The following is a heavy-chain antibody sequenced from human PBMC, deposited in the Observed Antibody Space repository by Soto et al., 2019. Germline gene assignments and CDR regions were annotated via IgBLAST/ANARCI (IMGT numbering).Heavy chain of an antibody. V-gene: IGHV4-31*03. D-gene: IGHD2-15*01. J-gene: IGHJ4*02. Sequence: SETLSLTCTVSGGSIGSGGYYWSWIRQHPGKGLEWIGYIYYSGSTYYNPSLKSRVTISVDTSKNQFSLKLSSVTAADTAVYYCARVYCSGGSCYSGFDYWGQGTLVTVSS. CDR1: GGSIGSGGYY. CDR2: IYYSGST. CDR3: ARVYCSGGSCYSGFDY.